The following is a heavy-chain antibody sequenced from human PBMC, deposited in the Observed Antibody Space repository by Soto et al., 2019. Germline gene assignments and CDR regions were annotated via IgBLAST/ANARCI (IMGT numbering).Heavy chain of an antibody. J-gene: IGHJ4*02. CDR3: AKVRESSSSLFDY. Sequence: EVQLLESGGGLVQPGGSLRLSCAASGFTFSGYAMSWVRQAPGKGLEWVSAISGSGGSTYYADSVKGRFTISRDNSKNTLYLQMNSLRAEDTAVYYCAKVRESSSSLFDYWGQGTLVTVSS. V-gene: IGHV3-23*01. CDR2: ISGSGGST. CDR1: GFTFSGYA. D-gene: IGHD6-6*01.